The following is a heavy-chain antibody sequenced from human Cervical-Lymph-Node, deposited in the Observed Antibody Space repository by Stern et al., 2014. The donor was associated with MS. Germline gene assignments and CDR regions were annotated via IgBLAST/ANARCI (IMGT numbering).Heavy chain of an antibody. J-gene: IGHJ3*01. V-gene: IGHV5-51*01. D-gene: IGHD3-22*01. CDR1: GYTFSNFW. CDR3: VRRRDSAGYDTFDL. CDR2: IYPADSDT. Sequence: MQLLQSGAEVKKPGESLKISCRTSGYTFSNFWIGWVRQMPGKGLEWMGVIYPADSDTTYSPSFQGQVTISADESISTAYLQWRSLKASDTAMYYCVRRRDSAGYDTFDLWGQGTMLIVSS.